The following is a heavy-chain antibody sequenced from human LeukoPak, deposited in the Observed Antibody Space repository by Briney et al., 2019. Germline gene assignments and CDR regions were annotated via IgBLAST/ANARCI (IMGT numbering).Heavy chain of an antibody. CDR1: GFTFSSYA. Sequence: GGSLRLSCAASGFTFSSYAMHWVRQAPGKGLEWVAVISYDGSNKYYADSVKGRFTISRDNSKNTLYLQMNSLRAEDTAVYYCAKPQVLWFGELPHDWGQGTLVTVSS. CDR3: AKPQVLWFGELPHD. J-gene: IGHJ4*02. CDR2: ISYDGSNK. D-gene: IGHD3-10*01. V-gene: IGHV3-30*18.